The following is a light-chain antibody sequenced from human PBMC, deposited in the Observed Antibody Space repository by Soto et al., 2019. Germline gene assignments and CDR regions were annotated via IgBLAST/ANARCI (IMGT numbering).Light chain of an antibody. V-gene: IGKV3-11*01. CDR2: DAS. J-gene: IGKJ5*01. CDR1: QSFSSY. CDR3: QQRSNWPPVIT. Sequence: EIVLTQSPATLSLSPGERATLSCRASQSFSSYLAWYQQKPGQAPGLLIYDASKRATGIPASFSGRGSGTDFTLTISSLEPEDFAVYYCQQRSNWPPVITFGQGTRLEIK.